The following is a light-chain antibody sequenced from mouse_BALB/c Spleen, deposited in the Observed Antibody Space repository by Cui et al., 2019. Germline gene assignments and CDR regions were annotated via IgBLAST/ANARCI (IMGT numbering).Light chain of an antibody. CDR2: GTS. J-gene: IGKJ4*01. CDR3: QQRSSYPFT. Sequence: QIVLTQSPAIMSVSPGEKVTITCGTNSIGTYMHWFQQKPGTSPKLWIYGTSNLASGVPARFSGSGSGTSYSLTISRVEAEDAATYYCQQRSSYPFTFGSGTKLEIK. V-gene: IGKV4-57*01. CDR1: SIGTY.